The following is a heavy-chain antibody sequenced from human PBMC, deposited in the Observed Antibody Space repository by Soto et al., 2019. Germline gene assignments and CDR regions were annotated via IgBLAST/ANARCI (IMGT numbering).Heavy chain of an antibody. D-gene: IGHD3-3*01. CDR3: AKDKVKYDLGFYMDV. J-gene: IGHJ6*03. V-gene: IGHV3-9*01. CDR2: ISWNSGSI. CDR1: GFTFDDYA. Sequence: GGSLRLSCAASGFTFDDYAMHWVRQAPGKGLEWVSGISWNSGSIGYADSVKGRFTISRDNAKNSLYLQMNSLRAEDTALYYCAKDKVKYDLGFYMDVWGKGTTVTVSS.